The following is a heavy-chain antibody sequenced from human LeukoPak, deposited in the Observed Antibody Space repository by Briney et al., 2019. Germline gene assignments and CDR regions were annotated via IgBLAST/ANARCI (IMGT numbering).Heavy chain of an antibody. CDR3: ARFYGGNSPFDY. Sequence: GGSLRLSCAASGFTFSSYSMNWVRQAPGKGLEWVSSISSSSSYIYYADSVKGRFTVSRDNAKNSLYLQMNSLRAEDTAVYYCARFYGGNSPFDYWGQGTLVTVSS. V-gene: IGHV3-21*01. J-gene: IGHJ4*02. CDR1: GFTFSSYS. CDR2: ISSSSSYI. D-gene: IGHD4-17*01.